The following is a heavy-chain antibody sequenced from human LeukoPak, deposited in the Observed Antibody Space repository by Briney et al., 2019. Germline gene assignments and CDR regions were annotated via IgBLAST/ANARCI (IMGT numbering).Heavy chain of an antibody. V-gene: IGHV4-39*01. J-gene: IGHJ3*02. CDR1: GDSISSSSYY. CDR3: ARLGKSGMTTVTTRAFDI. D-gene: IGHD4-17*01. Sequence: SETLSLTCTVSGDSISSSSYYWGWTRQPPGKGLEWIGSIFYSGSSYYNPSLKSRLTISVDTSKNQFSLKVTSVTAADTAVYYCARLGKSGMTTVTTRAFDIWGQGTVVTASS. CDR2: IFYSGSS.